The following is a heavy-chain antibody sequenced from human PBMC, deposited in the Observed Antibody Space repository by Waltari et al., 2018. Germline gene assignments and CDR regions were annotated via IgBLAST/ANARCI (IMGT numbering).Heavy chain of an antibody. CDR1: GFSFRSYG. J-gene: IGHJ4*02. V-gene: IGHV3-48*01. Sequence: EVQLVESGGGLVQPGGSLSISCAASGFSFRSYGMNWFRQAPGKGLEWVAHISGAGFPIYYADSVKGRFTISRDNAKNSLFLQMNGLRAEDTAVYYCVPMGASRLTWTDWGQGTPVTVSS. CDR3: VPMGASRLTWTD. CDR2: ISGAGFPI. D-gene: IGHD1-26*01.